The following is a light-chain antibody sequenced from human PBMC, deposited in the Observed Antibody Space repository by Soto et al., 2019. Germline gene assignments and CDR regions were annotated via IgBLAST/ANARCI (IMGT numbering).Light chain of an antibody. V-gene: IGLV2-23*01. CDR1: SSDVGSYNL. CDR2: EGS. J-gene: IGLJ1*01. CDR3: CSYAGSSPS. Sequence: QCALTQPASVSGSPGQSITISCTGTSSDVGSYNLVSWYQQHPGKAPKLMIYEGSKRPSGVSNRFSGSKSGNTASLTISGLQAEDEADYYCCSYAGSSPSFGTGTKVTVL.